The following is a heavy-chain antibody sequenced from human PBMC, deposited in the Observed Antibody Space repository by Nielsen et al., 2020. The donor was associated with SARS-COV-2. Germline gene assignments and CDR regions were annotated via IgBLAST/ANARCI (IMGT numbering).Heavy chain of an antibody. Sequence: GGSLRLSCAASGFSVSRYFMNWVRQAPGKGLEWVSTIGVSGGGTYYADSLKGRFTISRDNSKNTLYLQMNSLGADDTAIYYCTRRVAGGTMDVWGQGTTVTVSS. D-gene: IGHD6-19*01. CDR1: GFSVSRYF. CDR3: TRRVAGGTMDV. V-gene: IGHV3-23*01. CDR2: IGVSGGGT. J-gene: IGHJ6*02.